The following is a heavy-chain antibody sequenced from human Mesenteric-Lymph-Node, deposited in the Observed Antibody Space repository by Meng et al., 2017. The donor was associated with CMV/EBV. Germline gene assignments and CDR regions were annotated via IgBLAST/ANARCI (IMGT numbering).Heavy chain of an antibody. D-gene: IGHD6-13*01. CDR2: IYSGGST. CDR1: GFTVSSNY. CDR3: ARGRYSSSWYFDY. Sequence: GESLKISCAASGFTVSSNYMSWVRQAPGKGLEWVSVIYSGGSTYYADSVKGRFTISRDNYKNTLYLQMNSLRAEDTAVYYCARGRYSSSWYFDYWGQGTLVTVSS. J-gene: IGHJ4*02. V-gene: IGHV3-53*01.